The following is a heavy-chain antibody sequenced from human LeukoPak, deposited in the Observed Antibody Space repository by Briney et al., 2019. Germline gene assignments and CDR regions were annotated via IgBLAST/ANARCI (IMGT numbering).Heavy chain of an antibody. J-gene: IGHJ4*02. V-gene: IGHV3-73*01. CDR3: ARDRNYYDHNGNFDY. Sequence: TGGSLRLSCAASGFTFSGSALHWVRQASGKGLEWVGRIRSTANGYATAYAASVKGRFTISRDDSKNTAYLQMDSLKTEDTAVYYCARDRNYYDHNGNFDYWGQGTLVTVSS. D-gene: IGHD3-22*01. CDR1: GFTFSGSA. CDR2: IRSTANGYAT.